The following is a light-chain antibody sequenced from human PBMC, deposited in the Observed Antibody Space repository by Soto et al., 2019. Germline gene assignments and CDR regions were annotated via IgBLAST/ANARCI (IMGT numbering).Light chain of an antibody. Sequence: EIQMTQSPSTLSAYVGDRVTITCRASQSISSWLAWYQQKPGKAPKLLIYDASSLESGVPSRFSGSGSGTEFTLTISSLQPDDFATYYCQQYNSYSWTFGHGTKVDIK. J-gene: IGKJ1*01. CDR2: DAS. V-gene: IGKV1-5*01. CDR3: QQYNSYSWT. CDR1: QSISSW.